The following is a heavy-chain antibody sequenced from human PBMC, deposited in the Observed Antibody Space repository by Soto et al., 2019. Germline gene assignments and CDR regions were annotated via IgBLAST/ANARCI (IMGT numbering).Heavy chain of an antibody. D-gene: IGHD4-4*01. Sequence: SETLSLTCTFSGGSIINYYWKWIRQPPGKGLEWIGYMYYSGSANYNPSLKSRVTITVDTSKNQFSLKLTSVTAADTAVYYCARVRTTSFFYYGLDVWGLGTTVTVSS. J-gene: IGHJ6*02. CDR3: ARVRTTSFFYYGLDV. CDR1: GGSIINYY. CDR2: MYYSGSA. V-gene: IGHV4-59*01.